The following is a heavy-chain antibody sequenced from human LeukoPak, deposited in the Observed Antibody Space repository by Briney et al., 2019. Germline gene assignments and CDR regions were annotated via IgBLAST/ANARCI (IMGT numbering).Heavy chain of an antibody. CDR2: IYTSGST. CDR1: GGSISSYY. D-gene: IGHD4-11*01. J-gene: IGHJ4*02. V-gene: IGHV4-4*07. Sequence: LETLSLTCTVSGGSISSYYWSWIRQPAGKGLEWIGRIYTSGSTNYNPSLKSRVTMSVDTSKNQFSLKLSSVTAADTAVYYCAREGDYSNLFDYWGQGTLVTVSS. CDR3: AREGDYSNLFDY.